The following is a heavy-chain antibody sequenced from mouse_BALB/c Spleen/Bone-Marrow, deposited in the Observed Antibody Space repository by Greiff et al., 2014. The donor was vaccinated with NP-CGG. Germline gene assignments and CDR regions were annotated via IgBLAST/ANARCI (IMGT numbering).Heavy chain of an antibody. Sequence: VQLQQSGPELVKPGASVKMSCKASGYTFTSYVMHWVKQKPGQGLEWIGYINPYSDGTKYNEKFKGKATLASDKSSSTAYMELSSLTSEDSAVYYCARGGVDYFDYWGQGTTLTVSS. CDR2: INPYSDGT. CDR1: GYTFTSYV. J-gene: IGHJ2*01. CDR3: ARGGVDYFDY. V-gene: IGHV1-14*01.